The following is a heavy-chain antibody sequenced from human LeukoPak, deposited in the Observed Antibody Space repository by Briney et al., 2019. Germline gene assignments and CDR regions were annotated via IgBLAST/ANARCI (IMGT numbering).Heavy chain of an antibody. CDR2: IRYDGSNK. V-gene: IGHV3-30*02. D-gene: IGHD6-13*01. CDR3: ARVGIAAAGRGYYYYYMDV. CDR1: GFTFSSYG. Sequence: PGGSLRLSCAASGFTFSSYGMHWVRQAPGKGLEWVAFIRYDGSNKYYADSVKGRFTISRDNSKNTLYLQMNSLGAEDTAVYYCARVGIAAAGRGYYYYYMDVWGKGTTVTVSS. J-gene: IGHJ6*03.